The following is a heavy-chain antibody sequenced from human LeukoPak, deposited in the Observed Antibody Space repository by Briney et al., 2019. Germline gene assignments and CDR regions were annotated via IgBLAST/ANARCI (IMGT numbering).Heavy chain of an antibody. CDR3: ARDEVGVTRPWYFDL. J-gene: IGHJ2*01. D-gene: IGHD2-15*01. CDR2: INWNGGST. Sequence: GGSLRLSCAASGFTFDDYGMSWVRQALGKGLEWVSGINWNGGSTGYADSVKGRFTISRDNAKNSLYLQMNSLRAEDTALYHCARDEVGVTRPWYFDLWGRGTLVTVSS. CDR1: GFTFDDYG. V-gene: IGHV3-20*01.